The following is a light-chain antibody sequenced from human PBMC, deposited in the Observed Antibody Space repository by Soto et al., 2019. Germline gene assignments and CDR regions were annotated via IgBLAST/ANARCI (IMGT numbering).Light chain of an antibody. J-gene: IGKJ4*01. CDR1: ESVFFLSHNKNY. CDR3: QGEYTTPRT. CDR2: WAS. V-gene: IGKV4-1*01. Sequence: DIVMTKSPASMAFPLGVWAAIQCKASESVFFLSHNKNYLAMFQQKPRQPPKLLLSWASTRESGVPDQFSGSGSGTEFTLTISSVQAEEVAVYYCQGEYTTPRTFGGGTRVDIK.